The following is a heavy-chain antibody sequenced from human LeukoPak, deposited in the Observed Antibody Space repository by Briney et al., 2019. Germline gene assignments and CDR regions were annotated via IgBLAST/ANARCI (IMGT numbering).Heavy chain of an antibody. J-gene: IGHJ4*02. Sequence: GESLKISCKGSGYTFTNYWIAWVRPLPGKGLEWMGIVYPGDSDIRYSPSFQGQVTISADKSIPTAYLQWSSLKASDTAMYYCAIQWGSGGYDYWGQGTLVTVSS. CDR3: AIQWGSGGYDY. D-gene: IGHD1-26*01. V-gene: IGHV5-51*01. CDR1: GYTFTNYW. CDR2: VYPGDSDI.